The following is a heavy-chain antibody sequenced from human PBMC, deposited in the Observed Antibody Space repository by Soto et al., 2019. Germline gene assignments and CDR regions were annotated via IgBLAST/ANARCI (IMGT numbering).Heavy chain of an antibody. D-gene: IGHD1-26*01. CDR1: GGSISGYY. J-gene: IGHJ6*02. Sequence: LSLTCTVSGGSISGYYWSWIRQPPGKGLEWIGYIYYSGSTNYNPSLKSRVTISVDTSKNQFSLKLSSVTAADTAVYYCARDRVGYGMDVWGQGTTVTVSS. CDR2: IYYSGST. V-gene: IGHV4-59*01. CDR3: ARDRVGYGMDV.